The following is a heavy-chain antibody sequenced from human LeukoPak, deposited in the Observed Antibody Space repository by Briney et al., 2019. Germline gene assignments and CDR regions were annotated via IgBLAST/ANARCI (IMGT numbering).Heavy chain of an antibody. D-gene: IGHD3-22*01. V-gene: IGHV4-61*01. Sequence: SETLSLTCTVSGGSVSSGSYYWSWIRQPPGKGLEWIGYIYYSGSTNYNPPLKSRVTISVDTSKNQFSLKLSSVTAADTAVYYCARAGGYYDSSGYEVDAFDIWGQGTMVTVSS. CDR2: IYYSGST. J-gene: IGHJ3*02. CDR1: GGSVSSGSYY. CDR3: ARAGGYYDSSGYEVDAFDI.